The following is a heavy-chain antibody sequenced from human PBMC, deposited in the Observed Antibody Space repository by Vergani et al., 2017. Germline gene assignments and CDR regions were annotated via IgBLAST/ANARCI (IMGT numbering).Heavy chain of an antibody. J-gene: IGHJ4*02. V-gene: IGHV3-48*01. CDR2: ISSGSSTI. CDR3: ARAPHLPLTGVDY. Sequence: EVQLVESGGGLVQPGGSLRLSCAASGFTFSSYSVNWVRQAPGKGLEWVSYISSGSSTIYYADSVKGRITISRDNAKNSVYLQMNSLRAEDTAVYYCARAPHLPLTGVDYWGQGTLVTVSS. D-gene: IGHD7-27*01. CDR1: GFTFSSYS.